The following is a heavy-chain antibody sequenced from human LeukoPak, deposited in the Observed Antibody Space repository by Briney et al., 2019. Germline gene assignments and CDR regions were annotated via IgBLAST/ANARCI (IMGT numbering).Heavy chain of an antibody. V-gene: IGHV3-7*01. Sequence: GGSLRLSCAASGFTLSSYWMTWVRQAPGKGLEWVANINQDGSQKYYLDSVKGRFTISRDNAKNSLYLQMNSLRAEDTAVYYCATLMITFGGVIVSNFDYWGQGSLVTVSS. CDR3: ATLMITFGGVIVSNFDY. CDR2: INQDGSQK. J-gene: IGHJ4*02. CDR1: GFTLSSYW. D-gene: IGHD3-16*02.